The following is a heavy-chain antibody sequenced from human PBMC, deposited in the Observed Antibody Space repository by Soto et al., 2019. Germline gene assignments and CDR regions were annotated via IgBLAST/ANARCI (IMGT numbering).Heavy chain of an antibody. CDR2: ISGSGGST. CDR1: GFTFSSYA. CDR3: AKDRYYDILTGPHPFDY. V-gene: IGHV3-23*01. Sequence: GGSLRLSCAASGFTFSSYAMSWVRQAPGKGLEWVSAISGSGGSTYYADSVKGRFTISRDNSKNTLYLQMNSLRAEDTAVYYCAKDRYYDILTGPHPFDYWGQGTLVTVSS. D-gene: IGHD3-9*01. J-gene: IGHJ4*02.